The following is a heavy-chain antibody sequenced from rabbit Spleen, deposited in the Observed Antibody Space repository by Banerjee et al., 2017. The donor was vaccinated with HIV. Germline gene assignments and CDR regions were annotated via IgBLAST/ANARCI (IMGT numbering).Heavy chain of an antibody. J-gene: IGHJ4*01. CDR2: IYGGSGGST. CDR1: GFDFSSNV. D-gene: IGHD4-2*01. V-gene: IGHV1S45*01. CDR3: ARDAAGREDFNL. Sequence: QEQLEESGGDLVKPEGSLTLTCKASGFDFSSNVMCWVRQSPGKGLEWIASIYGGSGGSTYYASWARGRFTISRTSSTTVTLRMTSLTVADTATYFCARDAAGREDFNLWGPGTLVTVS.